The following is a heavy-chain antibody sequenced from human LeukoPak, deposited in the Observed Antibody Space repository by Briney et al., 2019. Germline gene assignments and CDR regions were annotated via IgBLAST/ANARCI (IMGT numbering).Heavy chain of an antibody. CDR3: ARGPWYDILTGYSWYFDY. CDR1: GGSIRSSYYY. J-gene: IGHJ4*02. CDR2: IYDSGSA. D-gene: IGHD3-9*01. V-gene: IGHV4-39*01. Sequence: SETLSLTCTVSGGSIRSSYYYWGWIRQPPGKGLEWIGSIYDSGSAYYNPSLKSRVTISVDTSKNQFSLKLNSVTAADTAVYYCARGPWYDILTGYSWYFDYWGQGTLVTVSS.